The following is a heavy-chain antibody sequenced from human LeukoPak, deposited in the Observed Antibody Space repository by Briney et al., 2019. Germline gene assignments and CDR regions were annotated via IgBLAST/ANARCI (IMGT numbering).Heavy chain of an antibody. CDR1: GGSFSGYY. V-gene: IGHV4-34*01. D-gene: IGHD6-13*01. CDR3: ARSPSGQQLVRGYAFDI. Sequence: SETLSLTCAVYGGSFSGYYWSWIRQPPGKGLEWIGEINHSGSTNYNPSLKSRVTISVDTSKNQFSLKLSSVTAADTAVYYCARSPSGQQLVRGYAFDIWGQGTMVTVSS. CDR2: INHSGST. J-gene: IGHJ3*02.